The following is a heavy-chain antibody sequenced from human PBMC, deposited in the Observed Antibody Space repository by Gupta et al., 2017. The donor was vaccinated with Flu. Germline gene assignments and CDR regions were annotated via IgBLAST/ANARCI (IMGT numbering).Heavy chain of an antibody. J-gene: IGHJ4*02. CDR2: IGTAGDT. V-gene: IGHV3-13*04. D-gene: IGHD3-22*01. CDR3: ARVRYYYDSSGYYSTLLDY. CDR1: GFTFNSYD. Sequence: VQLVESGGGLVQPGGSLRLSCAASGFTFNSYDMHWVRLSTGKGLEWVSAIGTAGDTSYPDSVKGRFTISRENAKNSLYLQMNSLRAGDTAVYYCARVRYYYDSSGYYSTLLDYWGQGTLVTVSS.